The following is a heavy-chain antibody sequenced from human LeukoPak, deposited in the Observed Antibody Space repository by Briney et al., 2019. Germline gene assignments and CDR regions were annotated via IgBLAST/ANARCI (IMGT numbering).Heavy chain of an antibody. J-gene: IGHJ4*02. CDR1: GYSISSNW. D-gene: IGHD3-3*01. Sequence: SETLSLTCAVSGYSISSNWWSWVRQPPGKGLEWIGETYHSGRPNYNPSLKSRDTISIDKSKNQPSLNLNSVTAADTAVYYCVQNRNYDWYYWGQGILVTVSS. CDR2: TYHSGRP. CDR3: VQNRNYDWYY. V-gene: IGHV4-4*02.